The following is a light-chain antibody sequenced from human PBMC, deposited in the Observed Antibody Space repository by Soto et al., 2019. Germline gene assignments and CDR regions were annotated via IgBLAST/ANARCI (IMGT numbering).Light chain of an antibody. CDR2: GAS. Sequence: EVLMTQSPATLSVSPGERATLSCRARQSVSSNLAWYQQKPGQAPRLLIYGASTRAPGIPDRFSGSGSGTEFTLTISSLQSEDLAVFFCQQYDTWPPAFGQGTKVEIK. V-gene: IGKV3-15*01. CDR3: QQYDTWPPA. CDR1: QSVSSN. J-gene: IGKJ2*01.